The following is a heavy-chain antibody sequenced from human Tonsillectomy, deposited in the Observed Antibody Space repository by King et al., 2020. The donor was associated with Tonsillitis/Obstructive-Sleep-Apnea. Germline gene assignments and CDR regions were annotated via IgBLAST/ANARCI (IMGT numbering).Heavy chain of an antibody. Sequence: QLVQSGGGVVRPGGSLRLSCAASGFTFDDYGMSWVRQAPGKGLEWVSGIYWNGGSTGYADSVKGRFTISRDNAKNSLYLQMNSLRAEDTALYYCARGWMCYTVTTWGNYYYMDVWGKGTTVTVSS. CDR3: ARGWMCYTVTTWGNYYYMDV. CDR1: GFTFDDYG. V-gene: IGHV3-20*04. CDR2: IYWNGGST. D-gene: IGHD4-11*01. J-gene: IGHJ6*03.